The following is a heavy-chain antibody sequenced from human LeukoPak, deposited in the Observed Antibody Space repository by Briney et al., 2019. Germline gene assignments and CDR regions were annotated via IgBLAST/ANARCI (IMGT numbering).Heavy chain of an antibody. V-gene: IGHV4-59*01. CDR3: ARGYSSGWSDY. CDR2: IYYSGST. Sequence: PSETLSLTYTVSGGSISSYYWSWIRQPPGKGLEWIGYIYYSGSTNYNPSLKSRVTISVDTSKNQFSLKLSSVTAADTAVYYCARGYSSGWSDYWGQGTLVTVSS. D-gene: IGHD6-19*01. CDR1: GGSISSYY. J-gene: IGHJ4*02.